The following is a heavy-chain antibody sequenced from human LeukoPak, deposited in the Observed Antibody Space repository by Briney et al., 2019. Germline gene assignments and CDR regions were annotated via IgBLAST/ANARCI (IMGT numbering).Heavy chain of an antibody. D-gene: IGHD3-10*01. CDR1: GFTFSSYG. V-gene: IGHV3-23*01. Sequence: QPGGSLRLSCAASGFTFSSYGMSWVRQAPGKGLEWVSALSDSGGSTFYADSVKGRFTISRDNSKNTLYLQMDRLRAEDTAVYYCAKGGAVSSKSITLVRGTRRYYYYMDVWGKGTTVTISS. CDR2: LSDSGGST. J-gene: IGHJ6*03. CDR3: AKGGAVSSKSITLVRGTRRYYYYMDV.